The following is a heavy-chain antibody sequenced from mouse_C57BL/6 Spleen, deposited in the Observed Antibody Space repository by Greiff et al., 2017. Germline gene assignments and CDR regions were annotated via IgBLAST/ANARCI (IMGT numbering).Heavy chain of an antibody. CDR3: ANYYGRSPFAY. Sequence: QVHVKQPGAELVRPGSSVKLSCKASGYTFTSYWMHWVKQRPIQGLEWIGNIDPSDSETHYNQKFKDKATLTVDKSSSTAYMQLSSLTSEDSAVYYCANYYGRSPFAYWGQGTLVTVSA. CDR1: GYTFTSYW. J-gene: IGHJ3*01. V-gene: IGHV1-52*01. D-gene: IGHD1-1*01. CDR2: IDPSDSET.